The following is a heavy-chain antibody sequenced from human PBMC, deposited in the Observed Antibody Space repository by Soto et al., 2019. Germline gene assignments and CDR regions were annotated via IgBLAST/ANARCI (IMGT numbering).Heavy chain of an antibody. CDR3: AHRQTYCGGVCYSGLDY. V-gene: IGHV2-5*02. J-gene: IGHJ4*02. Sequence: QITLKESGPTLVKPTQTLTLTCTFSGFSLRTSRLGVGWIRQPPGKALEWLALIYWDDDKRYSPSLKSRLTITKDTSKNQVVLTMTNMDPVDTATYYCAHRQTYCGGVCYSGLDYWGQGTLVTVPS. CDR1: GFSLRTSRLG. CDR2: IYWDDDK. D-gene: IGHD2-21*02.